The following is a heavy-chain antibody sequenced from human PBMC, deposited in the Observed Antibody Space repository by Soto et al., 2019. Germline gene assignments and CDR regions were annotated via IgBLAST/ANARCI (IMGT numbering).Heavy chain of an antibody. CDR1: GGSFSGYY. V-gene: IGHV4-34*12. D-gene: IGHD3-3*01. CDR3: ARKRVRGAIFDQSFFDP. CDR2: IIHSGST. J-gene: IGHJ5*02. Sequence: QVQLQQWGAGLLRPSETLSLTCTVYGGSFSGYYWSWIRQPPGKGLEWIGEIIHSGSTNYNPSLKSRVTILVDTSKNQFSLKLSSVTVADTAVYYCARKRVRGAIFDQSFFDPWGQGTLVTVSS.